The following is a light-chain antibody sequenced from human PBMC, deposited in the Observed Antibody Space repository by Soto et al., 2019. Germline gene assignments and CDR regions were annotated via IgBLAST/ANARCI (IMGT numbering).Light chain of an antibody. CDR1: QSVSTY. CDR3: QQYNIWPLWT. Sequence: EIVLTQSPATLSLSPGERATLSWSASQSVSTYLAWYQQKPGQPPRLLIYAASTRATDVPARFSGGGSETEFTLTISSLQSEDFAVYFCQQYNIWPLWTFGQGTKVDIK. J-gene: IGKJ1*01. V-gene: IGKV3-15*01. CDR2: AAS.